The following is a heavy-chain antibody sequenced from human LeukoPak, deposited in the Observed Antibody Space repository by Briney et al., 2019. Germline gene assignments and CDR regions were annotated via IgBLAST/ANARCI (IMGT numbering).Heavy chain of an antibody. Sequence: ASVKVSCKASGYTFTSYYMHWVRQAPGQGLEWMGIINPSGGSTSYAQKFQGRATMTRDTSTSTVYMELSSLRSEDTAVYYCAVTYYDFWSGYYIWGQGTLVTVSS. J-gene: IGHJ4*02. CDR2: INPSGGST. D-gene: IGHD3-3*01. V-gene: IGHV1-46*01. CDR3: AVTYYDFWSGYYI. CDR1: GYTFTSYY.